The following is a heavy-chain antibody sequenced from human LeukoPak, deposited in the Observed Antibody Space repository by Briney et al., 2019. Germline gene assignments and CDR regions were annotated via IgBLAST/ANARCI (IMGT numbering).Heavy chain of an antibody. D-gene: IGHD6-19*01. CDR3: ARSLAVAGTLGLDAFDI. Sequence: ASVKVSCKASGYTFTSYDINWVRQATGQGLEWMGWMNPNSGNTGYAQKFQGRVTMTRNTSISTAYMELSSLRSEDTAVYYCARSLAVAGTLGLDAFDIWGQGAMVTVPS. CDR1: GYTFTSYD. J-gene: IGHJ3*02. V-gene: IGHV1-8*01. CDR2: MNPNSGNT.